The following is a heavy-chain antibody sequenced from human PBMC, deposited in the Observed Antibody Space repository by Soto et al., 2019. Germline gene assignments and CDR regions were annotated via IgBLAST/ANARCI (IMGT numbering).Heavy chain of an antibody. V-gene: IGHV3-30*18. D-gene: IGHD5-18*01. Sequence: QVQLVESGGAVVQPGRSLRLSCAGSGFTFSTYGMHWVRQAPGKGLEWVALISYDGRNKYYADSVKGRFTISRDNSKNTLDLQMDSLRGEDTAVYYCAKDVNSYGYDYWGQGTLVTVSS. CDR1: GFTFSTYG. J-gene: IGHJ4*02. CDR3: AKDVNSYGYDY. CDR2: ISYDGRNK.